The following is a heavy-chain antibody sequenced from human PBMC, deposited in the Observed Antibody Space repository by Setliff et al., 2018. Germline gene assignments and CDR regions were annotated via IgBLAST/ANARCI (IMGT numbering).Heavy chain of an antibody. CDR2: IYYNGNT. CDR1: GDSISSSTYH. Sequence: KTSETLSLTCTVSGDSISSSTYHWGWIRQSPGKGLEWIGNIYYNGNTNKNPSLKSRVTISVDTSRDQFSLRLSSVTAADTAMYYCARVRVVQGYYEFDYWGQGTLVTVS. V-gene: IGHV4-39*07. CDR3: ARVRVVQGYYEFDY. D-gene: IGHD3-16*01. J-gene: IGHJ4*02.